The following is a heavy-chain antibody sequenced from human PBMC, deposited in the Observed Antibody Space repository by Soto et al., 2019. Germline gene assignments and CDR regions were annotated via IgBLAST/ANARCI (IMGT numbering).Heavy chain of an antibody. D-gene: IGHD6-13*01. CDR3: ARDQGQAAGTVYYYYGMDL. CDR1: GCSISSYY. J-gene: IGHJ6*02. V-gene: IGHV4-4*07. CDR2: IYTSGST. Sequence: PXETLSLTCTVSGCSISSYYWSWIRQPAGRGLEWIGRIYTSGSTNYNPSLKSRVTMSVDTSKNQFSLKLSSVTAADTAVYYRARDQGQAAGTVYYYYGMDLWGQGTTGTVS.